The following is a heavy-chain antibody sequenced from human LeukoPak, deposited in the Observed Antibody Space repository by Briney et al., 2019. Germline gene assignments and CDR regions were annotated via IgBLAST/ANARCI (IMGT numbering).Heavy chain of an antibody. CDR2: IKQDGSEK. Sequence: PGGSLRLSCAASGFTFSSYWMSWVRQAPGKGLEWVANIKQDGSEKYYVDSVKGRFTISRDNAKNSLYLQMNSLRAEDTAVYYCARKLSCGGDCYKDYYYMDVWGKGTTVTVSS. V-gene: IGHV3-7*01. CDR3: ARKLSCGGDCYKDYYYMDV. CDR1: GFTFSSYW. J-gene: IGHJ6*03. D-gene: IGHD2-21*02.